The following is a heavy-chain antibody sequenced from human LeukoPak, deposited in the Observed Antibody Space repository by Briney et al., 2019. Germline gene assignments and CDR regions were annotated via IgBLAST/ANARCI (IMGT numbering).Heavy chain of an antibody. CDR2: ISYDGSNK. J-gene: IGHJ4*02. D-gene: IGHD6-6*01. CDR3: ARDQTLYSSSSEFDY. Sequence: PGGSLRLSCAASGFTFSSYAMHWVRQAPGKGLEWVAVISYDGSNKYYAESVKGRFTISRDNSKNTLHLQMNSLRAEDTAVYYCARDQTLYSSSSEFDYWGQGTLVTVSS. CDR1: GFTFSSYA. V-gene: IGHV3-30*04.